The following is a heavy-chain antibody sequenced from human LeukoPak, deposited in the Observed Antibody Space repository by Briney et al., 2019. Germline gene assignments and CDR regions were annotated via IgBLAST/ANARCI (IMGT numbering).Heavy chain of an antibody. CDR1: GGSFSGYY. CDR3: AREVVYCTNGVCYSDYYYYMDV. V-gene: IGHV4-34*01. D-gene: IGHD2-8*01. CDR2: INHSGST. J-gene: IGHJ6*03. Sequence: SETLSLTCAVYGGSFSGYYWSWIRQPPGKGLEWIGEINHSGSTNYNPSLKSRVTISVDTSKNQFSLKLSSVTAADTAVYYCAREVVYCTNGVCYSDYYYYMDVWGKGTTVTVSS.